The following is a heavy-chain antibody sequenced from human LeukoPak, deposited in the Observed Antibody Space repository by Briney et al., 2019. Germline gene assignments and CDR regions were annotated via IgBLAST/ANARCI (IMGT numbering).Heavy chain of an antibody. Sequence: GGSLRLSCAASGFTFSSYGMHWVRQAPGKGLEWVAMIWYDESNKYYTDSVKGRFTISRDNSNNALYLQMNRLRAEDTAVYYCAKMMETCSSTSCHYFDCWGQGTLVTVSS. CDR2: IWYDESNK. V-gene: IGHV3-33*06. D-gene: IGHD2-2*01. J-gene: IGHJ4*02. CDR1: GFTFSSYG. CDR3: AKMMETCSSTSCHYFDC.